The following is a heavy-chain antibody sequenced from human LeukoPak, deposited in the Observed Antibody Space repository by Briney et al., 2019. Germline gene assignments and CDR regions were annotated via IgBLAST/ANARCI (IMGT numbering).Heavy chain of an antibody. CDR2: ISSVGST. D-gene: IGHD6-19*01. J-gene: IGHJ4*02. CDR1: GFTVSSNY. CDR3: ARLSGWFDY. Sequence: GGSLRLSCAASGFTVSSNYMSWVRQAPGKGLEWVSLISSVGSTYYADSVKGRFTISRDNSENTLYLQMNSLRGEDTAVYYCARLSGWFDYWGQGTLVTVSS. V-gene: IGHV3-66*01.